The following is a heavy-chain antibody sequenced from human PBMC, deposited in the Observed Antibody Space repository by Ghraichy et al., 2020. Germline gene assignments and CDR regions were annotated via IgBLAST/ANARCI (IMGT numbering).Heavy chain of an antibody. CDR3: VRHRAGTMMDD. Sequence: SETLSFTCTVSGGSISSNGYYWGWIRQPPGKGLEWVGSGPYSGNTDYNPSLKSRVTTSADTSKNQLSLKVSSVTAADTAVYYCVRHRAGTMMDDWGQGTLVTVSS. CDR1: GGSISSNGYY. CDR2: GPYSGNT. J-gene: IGHJ4*02. D-gene: IGHD3-22*01. V-gene: IGHV4-39*01.